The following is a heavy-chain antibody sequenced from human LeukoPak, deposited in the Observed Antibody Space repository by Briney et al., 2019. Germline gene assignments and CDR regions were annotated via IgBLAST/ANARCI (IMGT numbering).Heavy chain of an antibody. V-gene: IGHV4-30-2*01. Sequence: SETLSLTCTVSGGSISSGGYSWSWIRQPPGKGLGYIGYIYHTGITYSSPSLKSRVTISVDRSKNQFSLKLTSVTAADTAVYYCARGSDYFDSWGQGTLVTVSS. D-gene: IGHD3-10*01. J-gene: IGHJ4*02. CDR2: IYHTGIT. CDR3: ARGSDYFDS. CDR1: GGSISSGGYS.